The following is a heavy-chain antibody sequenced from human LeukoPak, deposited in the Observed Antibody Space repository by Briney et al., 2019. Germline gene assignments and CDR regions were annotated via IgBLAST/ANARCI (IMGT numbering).Heavy chain of an antibody. V-gene: IGHV4-30-2*01. CDR3: AREPPPLNIGGQLVPDY. CDR1: GGSISSGGYS. CDR2: IYHSGST. J-gene: IGHJ4*02. Sequence: SETLSLTCAVSGGSISSGGYSWSWIRQPPGKGLEWIGYIYHSGSTYYNPSLKSRVTISVDRSKNQFSLKLSSVTAADTAVYYCAREPPPLNIGGQLVPDYWGQGTLVTVSS. D-gene: IGHD6-13*01.